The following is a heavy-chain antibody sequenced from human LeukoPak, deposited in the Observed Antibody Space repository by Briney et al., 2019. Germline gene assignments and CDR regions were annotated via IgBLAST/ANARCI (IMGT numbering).Heavy chain of an antibody. V-gene: IGHV4-59*01. Sequence: KPSEPQSLTCTVSVDSISRYYWSCTRQPPGGGRECLRYIYYSGSTHYNPSLKSRDTLSVDTSKNQSSLKLSSVTAADTAVYYGARVGCGGDCGMDVWAQG. CDR3: ARVGCGGDCGMDV. CDR2: IYYSGST. J-gene: IGHJ6*02. D-gene: IGHD2-21*01. CDR1: VDSISRYY.